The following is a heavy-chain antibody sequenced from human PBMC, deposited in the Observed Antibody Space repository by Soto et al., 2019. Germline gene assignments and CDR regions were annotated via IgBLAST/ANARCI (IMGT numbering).Heavy chain of an antibody. V-gene: IGHV4-4*07. Sequence: PSETLSLTCTVSGGSISSYYWSWIRQPAGKGLEWIGRIYTSGSTNYNPSLKSRVTMSVDTSKNQFSLKLSSVTAADTAVYYCARDWVVVVPAAISYYYYGMDVWGQGTTVTVSS. CDR3: ARDWVVVVPAAISYYYYGMDV. CDR2: IYTSGST. D-gene: IGHD2-2*01. J-gene: IGHJ6*02. CDR1: GGSISSYY.